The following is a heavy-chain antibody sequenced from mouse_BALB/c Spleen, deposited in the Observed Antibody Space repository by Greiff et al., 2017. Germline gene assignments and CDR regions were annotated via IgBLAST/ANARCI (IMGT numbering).Heavy chain of an antibody. V-gene: IGHV1S81*02. CDR1: GYTFTSYY. Sequence: QVQLQQSGAELVKPGASVTLSCKASGYTFTSYYMYWVKQRPGQGLEWIGEINPSNGGTNFNEKFKSKATLTVDKSSSTAYMQLSSLTSEDSAVYYCTRMITTGYDAMDYWGQGTSVTVSA. CDR3: TRMITTGYDAMDY. D-gene: IGHD2-4*01. J-gene: IGHJ4*01. CDR2: INPSNGGT.